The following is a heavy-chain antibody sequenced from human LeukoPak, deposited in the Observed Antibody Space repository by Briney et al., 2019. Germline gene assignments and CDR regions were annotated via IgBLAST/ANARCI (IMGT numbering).Heavy chain of an antibody. Sequence: PGGSLRLSCAASGFTFSNFWIHWVRQAPGGGLVWVSRIEADGRTTNYAESVKGRFTVSRDNAKDTVSLQMNSLRAEDTAVYYCAKRMGPSIAAADLDYWGQGTLVTVSS. CDR2: IEADGRTT. J-gene: IGHJ4*02. CDR1: GFTFSNFW. CDR3: AKRMGPSIAAADLDY. V-gene: IGHV3-74*01. D-gene: IGHD6-13*01.